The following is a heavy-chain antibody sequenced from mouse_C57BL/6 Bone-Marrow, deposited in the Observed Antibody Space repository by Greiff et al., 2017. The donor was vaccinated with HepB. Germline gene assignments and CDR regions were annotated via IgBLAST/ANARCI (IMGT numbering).Heavy chain of an antibody. J-gene: IGHJ4*01. CDR2: ISYDGSN. Sequence: EVKLQESGPGLVKPSQSLSLTCSVTGYSITSGYYWNWIRQFPGNKLEWMGYISYDGSNNYNPSLKNRISITRDTSKNQFFLKLNSVTTEDTATYYCARGLRYGYAMDYWGRGTSVTVSS. CDR1: GYSITSGYY. D-gene: IGHD1-1*01. V-gene: IGHV3-6*01. CDR3: ARGLRYGYAMDY.